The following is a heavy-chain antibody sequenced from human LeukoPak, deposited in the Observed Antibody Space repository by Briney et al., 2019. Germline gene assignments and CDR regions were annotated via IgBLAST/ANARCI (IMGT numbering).Heavy chain of an antibody. Sequence: GGSLRLSCAASGFTFSSYAMSWVRQALGKGLEWVSAISGSGGSTYYADSVKGRFTISRDNSKNTLYLQMNSLRAEDTAVYYCAKSTVPAAIRNYFDYWGQGTLVTVSS. CDR3: AKSTVPAAIRNYFDY. D-gene: IGHD2-2*02. V-gene: IGHV3-23*01. J-gene: IGHJ4*02. CDR1: GFTFSSYA. CDR2: ISGSGGST.